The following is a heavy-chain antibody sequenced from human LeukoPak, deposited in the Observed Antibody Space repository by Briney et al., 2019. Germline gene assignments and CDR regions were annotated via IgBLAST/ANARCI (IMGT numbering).Heavy chain of an antibody. J-gene: IGHJ4*02. Sequence: TGGSLRLSCAASGFTFSSYAMSWVRQAPGKGLEWVSAISGSGGSTYYADSVKGRFTISRDNSKNTLYLQMNSLRAEDTAVYYCAKDRSRITMIVVRGFDYWGQGTLVTVSS. CDR1: GFTFSSYA. CDR3: AKDRSRITMIVVRGFDY. V-gene: IGHV3-23*01. CDR2: ISGSGGST. D-gene: IGHD3-22*01.